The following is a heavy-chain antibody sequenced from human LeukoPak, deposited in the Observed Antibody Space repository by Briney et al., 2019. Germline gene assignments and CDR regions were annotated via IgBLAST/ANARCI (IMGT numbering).Heavy chain of an antibody. CDR3: ATGTYYYDSSGYYR. CDR2: FDPEDGET. J-gene: IGHJ4*02. V-gene: IGHV1-24*01. CDR1: GYTLTELS. Sequence: ASVKVSCKVSGYTLTELSMHWVRQAPGKGLELVGGFDPEDGETVYAQKFQSRVTMTEDTSTDTAYMELSSLRSEDTPVYYCATGTYYYDSSGYYRWGQGTLVTVSS. D-gene: IGHD3-22*01.